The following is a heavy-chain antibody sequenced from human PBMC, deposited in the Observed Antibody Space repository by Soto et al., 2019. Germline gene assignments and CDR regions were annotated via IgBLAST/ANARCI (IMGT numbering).Heavy chain of an antibody. CDR1: GGSISSSSYY. V-gene: IGHV4-39*01. J-gene: IGHJ4*02. D-gene: IGHD3-10*01. Sequence: SETLSLTCTVSGGSISSSSYYWGWIRQPPGKGLEWIGSIYYSGSTYYNPSLKSRVTISVDTSKNQFSLKLSSVTAADTAVYYCARHPRGYYYGSGSYPPYFDYWGQGTLVTVSS. CDR2: IYYSGST. CDR3: ARHPRGYYYGSGSYPPYFDY.